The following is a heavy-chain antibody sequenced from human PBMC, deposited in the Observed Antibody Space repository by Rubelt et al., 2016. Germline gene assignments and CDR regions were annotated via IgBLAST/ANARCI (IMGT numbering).Heavy chain of an antibody. CDR2: ISGDGSIK. V-gene: IGHV3-30*04. J-gene: IGHJ4*02. CDR3: ARDQYSYGYSHYFDY. CDR1: GFRFSDYS. Sequence: QVQLVESGGGVVQPGKSLRLSCVVSGFRFSDYSFHWVRQAPGKGLEWVAVISGDGSIKYYADSVKGRFTISRDNSKNTQYLQMNSLRVEDTAVYYCARDQYSYGYSHYFDYWGQGTLVTVSS. D-gene: IGHD5-18*01.